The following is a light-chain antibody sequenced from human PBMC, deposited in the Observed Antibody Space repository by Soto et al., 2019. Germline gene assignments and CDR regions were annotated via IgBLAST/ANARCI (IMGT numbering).Light chain of an antibody. V-gene: IGKV1-5*03. CDR3: QHYNSYPFA. CDR1: QSISSW. CDR2: KAS. J-gene: IGKJ3*01. Sequence: DIPMTQSPSTRSASVGDRVTITCRASQSISSWLAWYQQKPGKAPKLLIYKASSLERGVPSRFSGSGSGTEFTLTISNLQPDDFATYDCQHYNSYPFAFGPGTKVDIK.